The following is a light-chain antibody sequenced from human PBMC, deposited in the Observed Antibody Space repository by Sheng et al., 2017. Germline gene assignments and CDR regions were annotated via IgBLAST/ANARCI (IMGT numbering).Light chain of an antibody. CDR2: SSS. J-gene: IGKJ1*01. CDR1: QTVSNY. V-gene: IGKV1-39*01. CDR3: QQNYNFPWT. Sequence: DIQMTQSPSSLSASVGERVAITCRASQTVSNYLNWYQQKPGQAPTLLVYSSSALEGGVPPRFSGSGSGAVFTLIINSLQPEDFATYYCQQNYNFPWTFGPRDQ.